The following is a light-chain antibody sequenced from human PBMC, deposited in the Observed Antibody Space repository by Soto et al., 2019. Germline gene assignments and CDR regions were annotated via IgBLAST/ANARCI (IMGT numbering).Light chain of an antibody. CDR1: QSISNS. V-gene: IGKV1-39*01. CDR3: QRSSGTPLT. CDR2: AAS. Sequence: DIQMTQSPSSLSASVGDRVTITCRASQSISNSLNWYQQKPGKAPNLLIYAASNLQSGVPSRFSASGSGTDLTLSISSLQPEDFATYYCQRSSGTPLTFGGGTKVEIK. J-gene: IGKJ4*01.